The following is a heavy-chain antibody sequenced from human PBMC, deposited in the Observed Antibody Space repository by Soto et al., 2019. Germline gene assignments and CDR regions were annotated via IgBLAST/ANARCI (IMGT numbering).Heavy chain of an antibody. D-gene: IGHD3-10*02. CDR1: GYTFSNFG. V-gene: IGHV1-18*01. CDR3: ARGVRVSAYLDYYMDV. J-gene: IGHJ6*03. CDR2: INPDNGDT. Sequence: QVQLVQSGAEVKKPGASLKVSCKASGYTFSNFGVSWVRQAPGQGLEWIGWINPDNGDTNYGQKFQGSATMTTDTFTNTAYMEVRGLRSDDTAVYYCARGVRVSAYLDYYMDVWGEGTTVTVSS.